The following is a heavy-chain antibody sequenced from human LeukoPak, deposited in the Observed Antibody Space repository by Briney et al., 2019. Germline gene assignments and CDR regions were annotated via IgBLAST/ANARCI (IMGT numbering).Heavy chain of an antibody. Sequence: VASVKVSCKASGGTFSSYAISWVRQAPGQGLEWMGRIIPILGIANYAQKFQGRVTITADKSTSTAYMELSSLRSDDTAVYYCARDLTQYSSSWYGEYYYYGMDVWGQGTTVTVSS. CDR3: ARDLTQYSSSWYGEYYYYGMDV. CDR1: GGTFSSYA. V-gene: IGHV1-69*04. CDR2: IIPILGIA. D-gene: IGHD6-13*01. J-gene: IGHJ6*02.